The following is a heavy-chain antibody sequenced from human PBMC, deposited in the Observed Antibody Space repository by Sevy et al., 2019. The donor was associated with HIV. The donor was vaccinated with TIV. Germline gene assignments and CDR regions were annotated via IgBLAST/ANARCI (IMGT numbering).Heavy chain of an antibody. J-gene: IGHJ4*02. D-gene: IGHD2-15*01. Sequence: SETLSLTCTVSGGSITSGSYFWSWIRQPAGKGLEWIGRIYTSGSTNYSPSLKSRVTISVDTSKNQFSLKLSSVTAADTAVYYCARDHEDVGVVAWGQGTLVTVSS. CDR1: GGSITSGSYF. CDR3: ARDHEDVGVVA. CDR2: IYTSGST. V-gene: IGHV4-61*02.